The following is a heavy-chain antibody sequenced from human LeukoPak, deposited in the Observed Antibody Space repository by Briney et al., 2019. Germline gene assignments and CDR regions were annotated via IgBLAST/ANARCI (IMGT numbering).Heavy chain of an antibody. CDR3: ARGSLVYCSGGSCYANSWFDP. CDR1: GYTFTSYG. J-gene: IGHJ5*02. V-gene: IGHV1-18*01. Sequence: ASVKVSCKASGYTFTSYGVSWVRQAPGQGLEWMGWISAYNGNTNYAQKLQGRVTMTTDTSTSTAYMELRSLRSDDTAVYYCARGSLVYCSGGSCYANSWFDPWGQGTLVTVSS. D-gene: IGHD2-15*01. CDR2: ISAYNGNT.